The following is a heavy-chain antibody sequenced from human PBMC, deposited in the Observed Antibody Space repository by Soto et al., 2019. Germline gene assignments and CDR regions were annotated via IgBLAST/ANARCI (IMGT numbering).Heavy chain of an antibody. CDR2: IYPGDSDT. V-gene: IGHV5-51*01. J-gene: IGHJ6*02. CDR1: GYSFTSYW. D-gene: IGHD6-13*01. Sequence: GESLKISCKGSGYSFTSYWIGWVREMPGKGLEWMGIIYPGDSDTRYSPSFQGQVTISADKSISTAYLQWSSLKASDTAMYYCARTSAAGKYYYGMDVWGQGTTVTVSS. CDR3: ARTSAAGKYYYGMDV.